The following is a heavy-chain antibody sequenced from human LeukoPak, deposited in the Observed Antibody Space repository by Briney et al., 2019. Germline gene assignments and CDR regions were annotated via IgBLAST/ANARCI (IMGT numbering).Heavy chain of an antibody. CDR3: ARDKSNSNWFDP. J-gene: IGHJ5*02. Sequence: GGSLRLSCAASGFTFSSYGMHWVRQAPGKGLEWVAVIWYDGGNKYYADSVKGRFTISRDNSKNTLYLQMNSLRAEDTAVYYCARDKSNSNWFDPWGQGTLVTVSS. D-gene: IGHD4-11*01. CDR1: GFTFSSYG. V-gene: IGHV3-33*01. CDR2: IWYDGGNK.